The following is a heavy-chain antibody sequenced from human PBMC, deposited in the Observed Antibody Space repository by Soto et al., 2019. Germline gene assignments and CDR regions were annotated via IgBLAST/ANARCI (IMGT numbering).Heavy chain of an antibody. V-gene: IGHV4-4*02. CDR3: ARMWYYYYGMDV. CDR1: GGSISSSNW. J-gene: IGHJ6*02. Sequence: SETLSLTCAVSGGSISSSNWWSWVRQPPGKGLEWIGEIYHSGSTNYNPSLKSRVTISVDKSKNQSSPKLSSVTAADTAVYYCARMWYYYYGMDVWGQGTTVTVSS. D-gene: IGHD2-21*01. CDR2: IYHSGST.